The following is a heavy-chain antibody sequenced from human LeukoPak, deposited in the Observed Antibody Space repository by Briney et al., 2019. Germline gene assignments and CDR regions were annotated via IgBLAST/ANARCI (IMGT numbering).Heavy chain of an antibody. CDR1: GYTFTSYY. D-gene: IGHD6-13*01. Sequence: ASVKVSCKASGYTFTSYYMHWVRQAPGQGLEWMGIINPSGGSTSYAQKFQGRVTMTRDMSTSTVYMELSSLRSEDTAVYYCARGSLDGYSSSRPKGEGAFDIWGQGTMVTVSS. CDR2: INPSGGST. CDR3: ARGSLDGYSSSRPKGEGAFDI. V-gene: IGHV1-46*01. J-gene: IGHJ3*02.